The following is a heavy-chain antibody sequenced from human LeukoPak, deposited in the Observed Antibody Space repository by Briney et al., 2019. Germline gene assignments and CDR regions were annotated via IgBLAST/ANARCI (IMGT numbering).Heavy chain of an antibody. Sequence: SETLSLTCAVYGDSFNDHYWNWIRQPPGKGLEWVGEINHLGGTNYNPSLKGRVALSVDTSKNQFSLRLNSVNDADTATYYCARSLTGTYGFAFWSQGTPVLVST. CDR1: GDSFNDHY. V-gene: IGHV4-34*01. D-gene: IGHD1-14*01. CDR3: ARSLTGTYGFAF. J-gene: IGHJ4*02. CDR2: INHLGGT.